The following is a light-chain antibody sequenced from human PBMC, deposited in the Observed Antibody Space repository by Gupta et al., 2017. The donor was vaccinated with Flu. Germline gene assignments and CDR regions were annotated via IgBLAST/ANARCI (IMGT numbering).Light chain of an antibody. CDR3: QQDGSSPET. J-gene: IGKJ2*01. CDR1: QSVSSSY. V-gene: IGKV3-20*01. Sequence: ETVLTQSPGTLSLSPGETATLSCRASQSVSSSYLAWYQQKPGQAPRLLIYGASSRATGIPDRFSGSGSGTDFTLTISRLEPEDFAVYYCQQDGSSPETFGQGTKLEIK. CDR2: GAS.